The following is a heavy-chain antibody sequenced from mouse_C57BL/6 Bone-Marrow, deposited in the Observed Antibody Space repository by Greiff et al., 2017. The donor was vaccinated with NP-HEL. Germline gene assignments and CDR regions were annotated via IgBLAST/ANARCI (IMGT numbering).Heavy chain of an antibody. V-gene: IGHV5-9*01. Sequence: EVKVVESGGGLVKPGGSLKLSCAASGFTFSSYTMSWVRQTPEKRLEWVATISGGGGNTYYPDSVKGRFTISRDNAKNPLYLQMSSLRSEDTALYYCARYDGYYPHYYAMDYWGQGTSVTVSS. CDR1: GFTFSSYT. D-gene: IGHD2-3*01. CDR3: ARYDGYYPHYYAMDY. J-gene: IGHJ4*01. CDR2: ISGGGGNT.